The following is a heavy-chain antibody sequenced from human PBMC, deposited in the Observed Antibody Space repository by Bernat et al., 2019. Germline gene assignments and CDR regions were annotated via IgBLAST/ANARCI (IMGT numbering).Heavy chain of an antibody. CDR3: AKDATRIAAAGLFDY. D-gene: IGHD6-13*01. J-gene: IGHJ4*02. Sequence: QVQLVESGGGVVQPGRSLGLSCAASGFTFSSYGMHWVRQAPGKGLEWVAVISYDGSNKYYADAVKGRFTISRDNSKNTLYLQMNSLRAEDTAVYYCAKDATRIAAAGLFDYWGQGTLVTVSS. CDR2: ISYDGSNK. V-gene: IGHV3-30*18. CDR1: GFTFSSYG.